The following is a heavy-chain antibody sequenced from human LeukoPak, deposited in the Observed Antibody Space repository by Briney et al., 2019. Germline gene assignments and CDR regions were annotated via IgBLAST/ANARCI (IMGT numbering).Heavy chain of an antibody. V-gene: IGHV6-1*01. J-gene: IGHJ4*02. CDR3: ARDLGNTGWYTFDY. CDR2: TYYRFKWYN. D-gene: IGHD6-19*01. Sequence: SWVRQAPGQGLEWLGRTYYRFKWYNDYAGSLNGRITISPDTSKNQFSLHLNSVTPEDTAVYYCARDLGNTGWYTFDYWGQGILVTVSS.